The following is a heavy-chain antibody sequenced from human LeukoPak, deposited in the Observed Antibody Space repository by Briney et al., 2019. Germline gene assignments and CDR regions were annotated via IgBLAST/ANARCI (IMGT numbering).Heavy chain of an antibody. J-gene: IGHJ4*02. CDR3: ARDFNWAFDY. CDR2: ISHDGNTG. V-gene: IGHV3-30*19. D-gene: IGHD3-16*01. CDR1: GFSFSSYG. Sequence: QPGRSLRLSCAASGFSFSSYGMHWVRQVPGKGLEWLAIISHDGNTGHYADSVKGRFTISRDNSKDTVDLQMNSLRADDTAVYYCARDFNWAFDYWGQGTLVTVSS.